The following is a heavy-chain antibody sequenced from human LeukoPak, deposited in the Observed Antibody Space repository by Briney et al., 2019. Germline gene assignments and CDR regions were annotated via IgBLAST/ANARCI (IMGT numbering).Heavy chain of an antibody. CDR1: GFTFSSYG. CDR2: IWYDGSNK. Sequence: GGSLRLSCAASGFTFSSYGMHWVRQAPGKGLEWVAVIWYDGSNKYYADSVKGRFTIPRDNSKNTLYLQMNSLRAEDTAVYYCAKGYYDSSGYYYPGDAFDIWGQGTMVTVSS. D-gene: IGHD3-22*01. V-gene: IGHV3-33*06. CDR3: AKGYYDSSGYYYPGDAFDI. J-gene: IGHJ3*02.